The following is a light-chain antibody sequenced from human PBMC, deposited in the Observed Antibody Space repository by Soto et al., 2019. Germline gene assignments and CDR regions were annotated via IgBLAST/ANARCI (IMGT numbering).Light chain of an antibody. J-gene: IGKJ1*01. CDR1: QSVTSIN. Sequence: EIVLTQSPCTLSVSPWERPTLSSRASQSVTSINLVWYQQTPGQAPRLLIHGASSRATGISDRFSGSGSGTDFTLTISRLEHEDFAVYYCQLYGSSPWTFGQGTKVDI. CDR2: GAS. CDR3: QLYGSSPWT. V-gene: IGKV3-20*01.